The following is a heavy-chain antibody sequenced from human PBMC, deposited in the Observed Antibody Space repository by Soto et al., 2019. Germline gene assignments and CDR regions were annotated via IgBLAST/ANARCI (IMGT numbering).Heavy chain of an antibody. CDR3: ARHRVVVAATRFRYYYYYGMDV. V-gene: IGHV5-51*01. Sequence: GESLKISCQASGFTFTDYWIGWVRQMPGKGLEWVGVIFPRDSDTRYSRSFQGQVTISADKSTTTAYLQWNSLRASDTAMYYCARHRVVVAATRFRYYYYYGMDVWGQGTTVTVSS. CDR1: GFTFTDYW. D-gene: IGHD2-15*01. J-gene: IGHJ6*02. CDR2: IFPRDSDT.